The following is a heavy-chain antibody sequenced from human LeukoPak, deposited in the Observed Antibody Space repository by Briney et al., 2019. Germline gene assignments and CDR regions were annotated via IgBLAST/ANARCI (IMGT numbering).Heavy chain of an antibody. CDR1: GGSINSHY. Sequence: PSETLSLTCSVSGGSINSHYWSWIRQSPGKGLEWIGYVFNGGSTNYTPSLKSRVTMSLDTSRDQFSLRLSSVTAADTAIYYCASRPAGSTWYGVFDYWSQGTLVTVSS. CDR2: VFNGGST. J-gene: IGHJ4*02. CDR3: ASRPAGSTWYGVFDY. D-gene: IGHD6-13*01. V-gene: IGHV4-59*11.